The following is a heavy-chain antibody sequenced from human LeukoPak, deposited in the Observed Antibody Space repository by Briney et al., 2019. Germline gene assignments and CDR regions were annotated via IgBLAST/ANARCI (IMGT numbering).Heavy chain of an antibody. V-gene: IGHV1-2*02. Sequence: EASVWVSCTASGYTFTGYYMHWVRQAPGEGLEWVGWINPNSGGTNYTQKFQGRVTMTRDTSISTAYIELSRLRSDDTAVYYCARGMCSSSFYDYWGQGTLVTVSS. CDR1: GYTFTGYY. CDR3: ARGMCSSSFYDY. CDR2: INPNSGGT. J-gene: IGHJ4*02. D-gene: IGHD6-6*01.